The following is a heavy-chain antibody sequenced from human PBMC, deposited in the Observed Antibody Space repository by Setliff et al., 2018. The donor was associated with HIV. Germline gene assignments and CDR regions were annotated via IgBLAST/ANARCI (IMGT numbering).Heavy chain of an antibody. V-gene: IGHV4-34*01. CDR2: INHIGST. CDR1: GGSFTTYY. D-gene: IGHD4-17*01. J-gene: IGHJ5*02. Sequence: SETLSLTCAVYGGSFTTYYWSWIRQPPGKGLEWIGEINHIGSTNYNPSLKSRVTISIDTSKNQLSLNLTSVTAADTAVYYCARGADYGGNSGEGFDPWGQGTLVTVS. CDR3: ARGADYGGNSGEGFDP.